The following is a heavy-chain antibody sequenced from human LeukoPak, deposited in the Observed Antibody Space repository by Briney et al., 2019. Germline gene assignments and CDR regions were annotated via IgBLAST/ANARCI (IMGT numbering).Heavy chain of an antibody. D-gene: IGHD2-21*02. CDR2: ISAYNGNT. CDR1: GYTFTSYG. J-gene: IGHJ5*02. CDR3: ATVVTAKKYNWFDP. V-gene: IGHV1-18*01. Sequence: PGASVTVSCKASGYTFTSYGISWVRQAPGQGLEWMGWISAYNGNTNYAQKLQGRVTMTTDTSTSTAYMELRSLRSDDTAVYYCATVVTAKKYNWFDPWGQGTLVTVSS.